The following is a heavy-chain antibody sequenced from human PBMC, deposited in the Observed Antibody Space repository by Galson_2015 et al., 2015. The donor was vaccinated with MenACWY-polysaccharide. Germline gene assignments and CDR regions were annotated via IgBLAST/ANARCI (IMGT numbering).Heavy chain of an antibody. V-gene: IGHV1-8*01. D-gene: IGHD6-19*01. CDR3: VSAKAGTHYLEY. CDR1: GYTFTSYG. Sequence: SVKVSCKASGYTFTSYGINWVRQATGQGLEWMGWMNPNSGNTDYAQKFQGRVTMTRNTSINTAYMELSSLTSEDTAVYYCVSAKAGTHYLEYWGQGTLATVSS. J-gene: IGHJ4*02. CDR2: MNPNSGNT.